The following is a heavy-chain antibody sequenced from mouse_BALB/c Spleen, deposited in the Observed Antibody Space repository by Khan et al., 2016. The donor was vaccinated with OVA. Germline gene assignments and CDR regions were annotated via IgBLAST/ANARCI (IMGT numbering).Heavy chain of an antibody. J-gene: IGHJ2*01. Sequence: VQRVESGAALAKPGASVKMSCKASGYTFSTYWMHWVKQRPGQGLEWIGYINPTSGYTDYNEKFKDKATLSADKSSSTAYMQLSRLTSEDSAVYYCTRDRIDYWGQGTTLTVSS. CDR2: INPTSGYT. V-gene: IGHV1-7*01. CDR1: GYTFSTYW. CDR3: TRDRIDY.